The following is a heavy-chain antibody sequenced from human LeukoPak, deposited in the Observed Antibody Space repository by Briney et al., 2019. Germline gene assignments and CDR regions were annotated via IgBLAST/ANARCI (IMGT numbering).Heavy chain of an antibody. CDR1: GFTFSSYS. J-gene: IGHJ2*01. D-gene: IGHD2-21*02. CDR3: ARDPVRYCGGDCYSLRGYFDL. Sequence: GGSLRLSCAASGFTFSSYSMNWVRQAPGKGLEWVSSISSSSSYIYYADSVKGRFTISRDNAKNSLYLQMNSLRAEDTAVYYCARDPVRYCGGDCYSLRGYFDLWGRGTLVTVSS. V-gene: IGHV3-21*01. CDR2: ISSSSSYI.